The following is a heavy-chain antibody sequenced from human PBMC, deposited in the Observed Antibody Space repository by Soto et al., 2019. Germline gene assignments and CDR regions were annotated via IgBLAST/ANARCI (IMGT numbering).Heavy chain of an antibody. CDR3: ARGIHYDYIWGSRRFPNTTRNYYYYMDV. CDR2: INPNSGGT. Sequence: ASVKVSCKASGYTFTGYYMHWVRQAPGQGLEWMGWINPNSGGTNYAQKFQGWVTMTRDTSISTAYMELSRLRSDDTAVYYCARGIHYDYIWGSRRFPNTTRNYYYYMDVWGKGTTVTVSS. CDR1: GYTFTGYY. V-gene: IGHV1-2*04. J-gene: IGHJ6*03. D-gene: IGHD3-16*01.